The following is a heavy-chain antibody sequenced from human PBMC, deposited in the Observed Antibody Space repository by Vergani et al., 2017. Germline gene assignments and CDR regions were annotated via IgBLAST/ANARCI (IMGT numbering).Heavy chain of an antibody. CDR1: GGSISSEY. CDR2: IYYSGST. CDR3: ARYYYDSSGYYYVLDY. D-gene: IGHD3-22*01. Sequence: QMQLQESGPGLVKPSETLSLTCTVSGGSISSEYWSWIRQPPGKGLEWIGYIYYSGSTNYNPSLKSRVTISVDTSKNQFSLKLSSVTAADTAVYYCARYYYDSSGYYYVLDYWGQGTLVTVSS. J-gene: IGHJ4*02. V-gene: IGHV4-59*01.